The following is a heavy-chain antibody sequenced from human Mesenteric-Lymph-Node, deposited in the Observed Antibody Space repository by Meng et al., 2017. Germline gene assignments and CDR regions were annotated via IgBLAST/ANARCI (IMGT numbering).Heavy chain of an antibody. J-gene: IGHJ4*02. CDR2: IKQDGSAK. Sequence: GESLKISCVVSGLTFSSHWMSWVRQAPGKGLEWVANIKQDGSAKYYRDSVKGRFTISRDNAKNSLYLQMNSLRAEDTAVYYCVREGEGSGIYSLFLVYWGQGTLVTVSS. D-gene: IGHD1-26*01. V-gene: IGHV3-7*01. CDR3: VREGEGSGIYSLFLVY. CDR1: GLTFSSHW.